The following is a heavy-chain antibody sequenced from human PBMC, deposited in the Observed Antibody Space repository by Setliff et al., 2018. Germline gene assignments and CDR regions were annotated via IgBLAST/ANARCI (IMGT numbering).Heavy chain of an antibody. CDR3: ARDDPNHYDVSGYSVGYFDY. Sequence: SETLSLTCTVSGGSISSASYYWSWIRQPAGKGLEWIGHIYTSWSSNYNPSLKSRVTMSVDTSKNQFSLKLGSVTAADTAVYYCARDDPNHYDVSGYSVGYFDYWGLGTPVTVSS. CDR2: IYTSWSS. V-gene: IGHV4-61*09. CDR1: GGSISSASYY. D-gene: IGHD3-22*01. J-gene: IGHJ4*02.